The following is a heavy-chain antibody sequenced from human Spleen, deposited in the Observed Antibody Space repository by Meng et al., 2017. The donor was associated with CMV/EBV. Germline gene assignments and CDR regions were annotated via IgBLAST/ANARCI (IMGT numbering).Heavy chain of an antibody. CDR3: ARESLSAGLTPALVVGYGLDV. V-gene: IGHV1-46*01. CDR2: INPSGGRT. D-gene: IGHD2-15*01. Sequence: KVSCKASGYTFTSNYVHWVRQAPGQGLEWMGIINPSGGRTSYAQKFEGRVTMISDTSTSSVYMELSSLISEDTAVYCCARESLSAGLTPALVVGYGLDVWGQGTTVTVSS. J-gene: IGHJ6*02. CDR1: GYTFTSNY.